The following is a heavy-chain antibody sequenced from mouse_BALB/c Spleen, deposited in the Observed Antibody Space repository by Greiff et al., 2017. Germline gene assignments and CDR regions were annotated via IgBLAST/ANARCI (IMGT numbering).Heavy chain of an antibody. V-gene: IGHV5-6-3*01. CDR2: INSNGGST. Sequence: EVMLVESGGGLVQPGGSLKLSCAASGFTFSSYGMSWVRQTPDKRLELVATINSNGGSTYYPDSVKGRFTISRDNAKNTLYLQMSSLKSEDTAMYYCARERDGSYFDYWGQGTTLTVSS. J-gene: IGHJ2*01. CDR3: ARERDGSYFDY. CDR1: GFTFSSYG. D-gene: IGHD2-3*01.